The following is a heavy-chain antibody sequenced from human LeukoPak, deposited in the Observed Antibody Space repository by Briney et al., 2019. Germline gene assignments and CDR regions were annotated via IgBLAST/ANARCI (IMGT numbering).Heavy chain of an antibody. J-gene: IGHJ5*02. V-gene: IGHV3-21*01. CDR2: ISNSSSYI. CDR3: AKPPGCSGYDTGEYNWFDP. CDR1: GFTFSSYN. Sequence: PGGSLTLSCAVSGFTFSSYNMNWVRQAPGKGLEWVSSISNSSSYIYYADPVKGRFTISRDNAKNSLYLQMNSLRAEDTAVYYCAKPPGCSGYDTGEYNWFDPWGQGTLVTVPS. D-gene: IGHD5-12*01.